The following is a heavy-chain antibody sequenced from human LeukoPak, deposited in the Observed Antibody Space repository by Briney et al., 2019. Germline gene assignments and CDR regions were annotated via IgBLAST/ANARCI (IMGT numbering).Heavy chain of an antibody. D-gene: IGHD3-9*01. CDR1: GYTFTGHY. Sequence: ASVKVSCKASGYTFTGHYMHWVRQAPGQRLELMGWINTNSGCTNYEQKCQGRVTMTRDTSISTAYMELSRLRSDDTAVYYFFFQAEDGIRDFDWFAGEYYFDYWGQGTLVTVSS. CDR3: FFQAEDGIRDFDWFAGEYYFDY. V-gene: IGHV1-2*02. J-gene: IGHJ4*02. CDR2: INTNSGCT.